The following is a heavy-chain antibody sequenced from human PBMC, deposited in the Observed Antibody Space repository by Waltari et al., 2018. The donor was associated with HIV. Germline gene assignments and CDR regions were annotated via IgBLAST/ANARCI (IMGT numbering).Heavy chain of an antibody. J-gene: IGHJ3*02. CDR2: ISCSSGFI. V-gene: IGHV3-21*06. CDR3: ARGYCSGNVCSTPDAFDM. CDR1: GFTFAPHC. Sequence: EVQLVESGGGLVTPGGSLRLACATSGFTFAPHCMNWVRQAPGNGLDLFSSISCSSGFIYLAYPVKGRFTFSSDYATNSLYLELNGLRAEDSAVYYCARGYCSGNVCSTPDAFDMWGQGTMVTVSS. D-gene: IGHD2-8*02.